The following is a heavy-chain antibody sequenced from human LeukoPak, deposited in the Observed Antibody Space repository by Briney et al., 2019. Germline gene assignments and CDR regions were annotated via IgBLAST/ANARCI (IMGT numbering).Heavy chain of an antibody. V-gene: IGHV3-30*04. Sequence: GGSLRLSCAASGFTFSSYAMHWVRQAPGKGLEWVAVISYDGSNKYYADSVKGRFTISRDNSKNTLYLQMNSLRAEDTAVYYCAREGWIQLWLREYYFDYWGQGTLVTVSS. CDR1: GFTFSSYA. J-gene: IGHJ4*02. D-gene: IGHD5-18*01. CDR3: AREGWIQLWLREYYFDY. CDR2: ISYDGSNK.